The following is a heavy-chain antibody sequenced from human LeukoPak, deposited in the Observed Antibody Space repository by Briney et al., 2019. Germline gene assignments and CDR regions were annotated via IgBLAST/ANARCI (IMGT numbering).Heavy chain of an antibody. CDR2: INPSGGST. V-gene: IGHV1-46*01. D-gene: IGHD1-26*01. CDR1: GYTFTSYY. J-gene: IGHJ4*02. Sequence: GASVNVSCKASGYTFTSYYMHWVRQAPGQGLEWMGIINPSGGSTSYAQKFQGRVTMTRDTSTSTVYMELSSLRSEDTAVYYCARQAGATYYFDYWGQGTLVTVSS. CDR3: ARQAGATYYFDY.